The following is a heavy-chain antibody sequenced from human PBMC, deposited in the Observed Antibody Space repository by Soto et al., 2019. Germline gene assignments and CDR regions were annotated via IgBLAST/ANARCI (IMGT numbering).Heavy chain of an antibody. CDR3: ATRPPEGPYRGVFDY. D-gene: IGHD3-16*02. CDR2: VYHSGTT. J-gene: IGHJ4*02. V-gene: IGHV4-59*11. Sequence: PSETNPHPNTVADGNIRTHYWTRIRQTPGKGPEWIGYVYHSGTTNYNPSLESRVTMSLDTSKNQFSLKLSAVTTADTAVYYCATRPPEGPYRGVFDYWGEGTLVTVSS. CDR1: DGNIRTHY.